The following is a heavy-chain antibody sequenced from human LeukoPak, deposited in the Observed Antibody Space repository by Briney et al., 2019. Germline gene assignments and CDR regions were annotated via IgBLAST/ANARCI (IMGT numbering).Heavy chain of an antibody. J-gene: IGHJ4*02. CDR2: IYTSGST. D-gene: IGHD6-6*01. CDR1: GGSISSGSYC. Sequence: SETLSLTCTVSGGSISSGSYCWSWIRQPAGKGLEWIGLIYTSGSTNYNPSLKSRVTISVDTSKNQFSLKLSSVTAADTAVYYCARGDHIVARPFRFDYWGQGTLVTVSS. CDR3: ARGDHIVARPFRFDY. V-gene: IGHV4-61*02.